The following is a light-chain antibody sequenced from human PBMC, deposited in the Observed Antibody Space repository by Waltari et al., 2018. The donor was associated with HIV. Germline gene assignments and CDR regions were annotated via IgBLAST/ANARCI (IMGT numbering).Light chain of an antibody. CDR3: QTWGSGIHVV. CDR2: VNSDGSH. V-gene: IGLV4-69*01. CDR1: SGHSNYD. J-gene: IGLJ2*01. Sequence: QLALTQSPSASASVGASVNLTCTLSSGHSNYDIASPPQQPEKGPRYLMKVNSDGSHKKEDGVPDRFSGSSSGAERYLTISSLQSEDEGDYYCQTWGSGIHVVFGGGTKVTVL.